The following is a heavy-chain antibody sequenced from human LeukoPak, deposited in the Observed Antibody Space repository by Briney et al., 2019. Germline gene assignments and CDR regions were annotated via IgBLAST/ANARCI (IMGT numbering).Heavy chain of an antibody. CDR1: GFTFSSYA. D-gene: IGHD2-15*01. CDR2: ISGSGGST. Sequence: GGSLRLSCAASGFTFSSYAMSWVRQAPGKGLEWVSSISGSGGSTYYADSVKGRFTISRDSSKNTLYLQMNSLRADDTAVYYCAKAGAVVVVAAKYFDYWGQGTLVTVSS. J-gene: IGHJ4*02. V-gene: IGHV3-23*01. CDR3: AKAGAVVVVAAKYFDY.